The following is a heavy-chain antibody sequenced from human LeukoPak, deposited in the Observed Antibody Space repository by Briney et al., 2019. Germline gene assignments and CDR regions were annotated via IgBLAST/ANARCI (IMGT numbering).Heavy chain of an antibody. J-gene: IGHJ4*02. D-gene: IGHD2-2*01. CDR1: GGSFSGYY. CDR3: AREPAFNSYCSSTSCYWDY. CDR2: INHSGST. V-gene: IGHV4-34*01. Sequence: KSSETLSLTCAVYGGSFSGYYWSWIRQPPGKGLEWIGEINHSGSTNYNPSLKSRVTISVDTSKNQFSLKLSSVTAADTAVYYCAREPAFNSYCSSTSCYWDYWGQGTLVTVPS.